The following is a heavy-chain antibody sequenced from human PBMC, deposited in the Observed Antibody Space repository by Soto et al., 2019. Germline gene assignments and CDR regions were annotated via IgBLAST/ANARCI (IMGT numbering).Heavy chain of an antibody. Sequence: QVQLVESGGGVVQPGRSLRLSCAASGFTFSSYGMHWVRQAPGKGLEWVAVISYDGSNKYYADSVKGRFTISRDNSKNTLYLQMNSLRAEDTAVYYCAKEYSRGWYAFDIWGQGTMVTVSS. CDR3: AKEYSRGWYAFDI. D-gene: IGHD6-19*01. V-gene: IGHV3-30*18. CDR2: ISYDGSNK. J-gene: IGHJ3*02. CDR1: GFTFSSYG.